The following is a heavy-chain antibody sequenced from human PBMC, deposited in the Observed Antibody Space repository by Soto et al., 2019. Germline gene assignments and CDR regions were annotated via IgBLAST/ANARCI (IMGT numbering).Heavy chain of an antibody. CDR2: IIPIAAIA. V-gene: IGHV1-69*02. CDR3: ARGSTIVRGAPSWFDP. Sequence: QVQLVQSGAEVKKPGSSVKVSCKASGGTFSRYTINWVRQAPGQGLEWMGRIIPIAAIANYTQKLQSRVTITLDKSSTTAYMELSSLRSDDTAVYYCARGSTIVRGAPSWFDPWGQGTLVTVSS. D-gene: IGHD3-10*01. CDR1: GGTFSRYT. J-gene: IGHJ5*02.